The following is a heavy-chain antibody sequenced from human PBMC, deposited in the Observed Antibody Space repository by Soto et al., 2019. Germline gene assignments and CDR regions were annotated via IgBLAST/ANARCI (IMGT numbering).Heavy chain of an antibody. D-gene: IGHD5-12*01. CDR3: ARGGALYSGYDYPYY. CDR2: INHSGST. Sequence: SETLSLTCAVYGGSFSGYYWSWIRQPPGKGLEWIGEINHSGSTNYNPSLKRRVTISVGTSKNQFSLKLSSLTAADTAVYYCARGGALYSGYDYPYYWGQGTLVTVSS. CDR1: GGSFSGYY. V-gene: IGHV4-34*01. J-gene: IGHJ4*02.